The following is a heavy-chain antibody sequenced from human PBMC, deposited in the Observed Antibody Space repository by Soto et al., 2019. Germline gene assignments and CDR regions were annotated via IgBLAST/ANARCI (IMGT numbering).Heavy chain of an antibody. J-gene: IGHJ6*02. D-gene: IGHD2-15*01. CDR1: GFTFNTYG. V-gene: IGHV3-33*08. CDR3: ARADCTGAYCYSWPFNYGVDV. CDR2: IWYDGSNK. Sequence: QVQLVESGGGVVQPGGSLRLSCTTSGFTFNTYGMQWVRQAPGKGLEWVAIIWYDGSNKYYADSVKGRFTISRDNSKNTLYLQMNSLRAEDMALYHCARADCTGAYCYSWPFNYGVDVWGQGATVTVSS.